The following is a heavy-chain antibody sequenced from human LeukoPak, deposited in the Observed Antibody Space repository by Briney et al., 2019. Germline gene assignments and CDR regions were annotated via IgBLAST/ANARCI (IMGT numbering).Heavy chain of an antibody. CDR2: MYVSGST. V-gene: IGHV4-4*07. D-gene: IGHD2-2*02. CDR1: GGSSSSNY. J-gene: IGHJ3*02. CDR3: ARSYCSNTSCYRNAFDI. Sequence: PSETLSLTCTVSGGSSSSNYWSWIRQPAGKGLEWIGRMYVSGSTDYNPSLKSRVTMSVDTSKSQFSLQLNSVTAADTAVYYCARSYCSNTSCYRNAFDIWGQGTMVTVSS.